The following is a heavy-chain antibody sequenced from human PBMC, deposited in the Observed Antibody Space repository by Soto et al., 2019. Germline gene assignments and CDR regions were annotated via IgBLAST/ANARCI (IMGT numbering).Heavy chain of an antibody. J-gene: IGHJ6*02. Sequence: EAQLVESGGGLVQPGGSLRLSCEASGFTFRNYDVHWVRQGTGKGLEWVSGISAAGDPDYADSVEGRFTISRENAQNSFFLQMNSLRVGDTAVYYCARTDRDFYGLDVWGQGTTVIVSS. V-gene: IGHV3-13*05. CDR2: ISAAGDP. CDR1: GFTFRNYD. CDR3: ARTDRDFYGLDV.